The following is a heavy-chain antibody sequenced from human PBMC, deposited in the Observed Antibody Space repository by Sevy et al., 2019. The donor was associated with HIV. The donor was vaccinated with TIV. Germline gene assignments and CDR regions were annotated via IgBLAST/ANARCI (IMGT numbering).Heavy chain of an antibody. CDR2: ISSSSSTI. V-gene: IGHV3-11*01. CDR1: GFTFSDYY. CDR3: ARIYYGSGSYRGYFDY. D-gene: IGHD3-10*01. J-gene: IGHJ4*02. Sequence: GGSLRLSCAASGFTFSDYYMSWIRQAPGKGLEWVSYISSSSSTIYYADSVKGRFTISRDNAKNSLYLQMNSLRAEDTAVYYCARIYYGSGSYRGYFDYWGQGTLVTVSS.